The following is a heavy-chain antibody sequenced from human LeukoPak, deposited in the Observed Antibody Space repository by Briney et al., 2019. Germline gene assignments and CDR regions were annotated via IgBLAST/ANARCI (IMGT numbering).Heavy chain of an antibody. V-gene: IGHV3-48*01. D-gene: IGHD1-7*01. CDR1: GFTFSSYS. J-gene: IGHJ4*02. CDR3: AKTGSTAYFDY. CDR2: ISSSSSTI. Sequence: GGSLRLSCAASGFTFSSYSMNWVRQAPGKGLEWVSYISSSSSTIYYADSVKGRFTISRDNAKNSLYLQMNSLRAEDTAVYYCAKTGSTAYFDYWGQGTLVTASS.